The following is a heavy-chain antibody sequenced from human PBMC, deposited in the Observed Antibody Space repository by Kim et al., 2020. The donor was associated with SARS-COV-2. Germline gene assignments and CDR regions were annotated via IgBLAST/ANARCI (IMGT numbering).Heavy chain of an antibody. CDR1: GFTFGDYA. J-gene: IGHJ6*03. CDR3: TRDGYSSSWTTYWGYYYYMDV. V-gene: IGHV3-49*04. D-gene: IGHD6-13*01. CDR2: IRSKAYGGTT. Sequence: GGSLRLSCTASGFTFGDYAMSWVRQAPGKGLEWVGFIRSKAYGGTTEYAASVKGRFTISRDDSKSIAYLQMNSLKTEDTAVYYCTRDGYSSSWTTYWGYYYYMDVWGKGTTVTVSS.